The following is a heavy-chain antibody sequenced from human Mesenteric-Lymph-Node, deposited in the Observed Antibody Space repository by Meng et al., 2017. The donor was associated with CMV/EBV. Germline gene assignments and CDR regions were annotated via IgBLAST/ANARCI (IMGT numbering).Heavy chain of an antibody. J-gene: IGHJ6*02. V-gene: IGHV3-9*01. CDR2: INWNSGSR. CDR3: VKGCGSAGSCFFNDYYYGMDV. D-gene: IGHD2-15*01. Sequence: SLKISCAASGFSFDDYAMHWVLQAPGKGLEWVSGINWNSGSRGYADSVKGRFTISRDNAKKSLYLQMNSLRAEDTALYYCVKGCGSAGSCFFNDYYYGMDVWGQGTTVTVSS. CDR1: GFSFDDYA.